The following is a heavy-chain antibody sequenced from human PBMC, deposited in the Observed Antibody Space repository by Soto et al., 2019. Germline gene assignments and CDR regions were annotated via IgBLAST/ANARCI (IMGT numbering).Heavy chain of an antibody. CDR1: GFTLSSYS. Sequence: GGSLRLSCAVSGFTLSSYSMNWVRQAPGKGVEWVSSSSSSDTYKYYADSVKGRFTISRDNAKNSLYLQMNSLRAEDTAVYYCARDGSVSYYANLDFWGQGTLVTVSS. J-gene: IGHJ4*02. V-gene: IGHV3-21*01. D-gene: IGHD3-10*01. CDR2: SSSSDTYK. CDR3: ARDGSVSYYANLDF.